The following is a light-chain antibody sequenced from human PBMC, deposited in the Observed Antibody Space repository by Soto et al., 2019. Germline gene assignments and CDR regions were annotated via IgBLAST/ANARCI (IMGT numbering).Light chain of an antibody. V-gene: IGKV3-20*01. CDR1: QSVSSNY. CDR3: HQYNTSPWT. J-gene: IGKJ1*01. CDR2: GTS. Sequence: EIVLTQSPGTLSLSPGERATLSCRASQSVSSNYVAWYQQKPGQAPRLLIYGTSSRATGVPDRFSGSGSGTDFTLTISRLEPEDFAVYYCHQYNTSPWTFGEGTKVEIK.